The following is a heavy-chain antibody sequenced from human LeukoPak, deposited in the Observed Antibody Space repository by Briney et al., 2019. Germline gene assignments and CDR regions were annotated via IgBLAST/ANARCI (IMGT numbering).Heavy chain of an antibody. J-gene: IGHJ4*02. V-gene: IGHV3-64*01. CDR2: ISGDGGTT. D-gene: IGHD6-13*01. CDR3: AKGRTIAAAGTRLDY. CDR1: GFIFSSYA. Sequence: GGSLRLSCAASGFIFSSYAMHWVRQAPGKGLEYVSAISGDGGTTYYANSVKGRFTISRDNSKNTLYLQMNSLRAEDTAVYYCAKGRTIAAAGTRLDYWGQGTLVTVSS.